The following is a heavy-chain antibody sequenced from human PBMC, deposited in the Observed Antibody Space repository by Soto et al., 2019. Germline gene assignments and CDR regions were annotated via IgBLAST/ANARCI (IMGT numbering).Heavy chain of an antibody. D-gene: IGHD3-3*01. Sequence: SETLSLTCAVYGGSFSGCYWSWIRKPPGKGLEWIGEINHSGSTNYNPSLKSRVTISVDTSKNQFSLKLSSVTAADTAVYYCAGRGLTIFGVTYYYYYYGMDVWGQGTTVTVSS. CDR3: AGRGLTIFGVTYYYYYYGMDV. J-gene: IGHJ6*02. CDR1: GGSFSGCY. V-gene: IGHV4-34*01. CDR2: INHSGST.